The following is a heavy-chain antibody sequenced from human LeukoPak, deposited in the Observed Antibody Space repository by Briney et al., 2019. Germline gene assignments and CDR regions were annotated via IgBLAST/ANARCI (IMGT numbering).Heavy chain of an antibody. J-gene: IGHJ6*04. D-gene: IGHD5-18*01. CDR1: GGTFSSYA. Sequence: SVKVSCKASGGTFSSYAISWVRQAPGQGLEWMGGIIPIFGSGNYAQKFQGRVTITADESTSTAYLELSSLRSEDTAVYYCARGLTRGHSSGGYYYYALDVWGKGTTVTVSS. CDR3: ARGLTRGHSSGGYYYYALDV. V-gene: IGHV1-69*13. CDR2: IIPIFGSG.